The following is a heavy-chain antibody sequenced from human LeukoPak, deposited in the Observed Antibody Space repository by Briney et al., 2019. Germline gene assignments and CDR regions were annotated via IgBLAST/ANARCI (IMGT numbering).Heavy chain of an antibody. V-gene: IGHV3-53*01. J-gene: IGHJ4*02. CDR1: GFTVSSNY. D-gene: IGHD2-2*02. CDR2: IYTGGST. Sequence: PGGSLRLSCAASGFTVSSNYMTWVRQAPGKGLEWVSVIYTGGSTYYADSVKGRFTISRDNSKNTVYLQMNSLRAEDTAVYYCARDSCTSTTCYIDYWGQGTLVTVSS. CDR3: ARDSCTSTTCYIDY.